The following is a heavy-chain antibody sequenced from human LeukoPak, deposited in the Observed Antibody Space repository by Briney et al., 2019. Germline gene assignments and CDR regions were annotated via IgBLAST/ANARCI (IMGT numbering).Heavy chain of an antibody. V-gene: IGHV3-23*01. CDR2: ISGSGGST. Sequence: GGTLRLSCEASGFTFSTYGINWVRQAPGKGLEWVSAISGSGGSTYYADSVKGRFTISRDNSKNTLYLQMNSLRAEDTAVYYCAKAAGASYFDYWGQGTLVTVSS. CDR3: AKAAGASYFDY. J-gene: IGHJ4*02. D-gene: IGHD3-10*01. CDR1: GFTFSTYG.